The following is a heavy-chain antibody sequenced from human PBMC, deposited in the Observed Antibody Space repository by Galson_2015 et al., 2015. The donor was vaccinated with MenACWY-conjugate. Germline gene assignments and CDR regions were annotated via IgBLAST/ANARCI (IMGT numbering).Heavy chain of an antibody. D-gene: IGHD2-2*01. Sequence: SVKVSCKASGYTFTGYYMHWVRQAPGQGLEWMGWINPNSGGTNYAQKFQGWVTMTRDTSISTAYMELSRLRSDDTAVYYCARDRPPGSTSRNYYGMDVWGQGTTVTVSS. V-gene: IGHV1-2*04. J-gene: IGHJ6*02. CDR2: INPNSGGT. CDR1: GYTFTGYY. CDR3: ARDRPPGSTSRNYYGMDV.